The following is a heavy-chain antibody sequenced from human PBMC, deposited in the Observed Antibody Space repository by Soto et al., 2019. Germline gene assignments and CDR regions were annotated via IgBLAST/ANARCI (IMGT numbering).Heavy chain of an antibody. V-gene: IGHV4-59*08. Sequence: SETLSLTCTVSGGSISSYYWSWIRQPPGKGLEWIGYIYYSGSTNYNPSLKSRVTISVDTSKNQFSLKLSSVTAADTAVYYCAGRAVSYYYYYMDVRGKGTTVTVSS. J-gene: IGHJ6*03. CDR2: IYYSGST. CDR1: GGSISSYY. CDR3: AGRAVSYYYYYMDV. D-gene: IGHD6-19*01.